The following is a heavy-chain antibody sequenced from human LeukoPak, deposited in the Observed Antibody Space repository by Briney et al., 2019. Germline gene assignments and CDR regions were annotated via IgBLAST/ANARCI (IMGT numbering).Heavy chain of an antibody. V-gene: IGHV3-21*04. CDR1: GFSFSSYS. D-gene: IGHD3-22*01. CDR3: AKGSYYDSSGSFYFDY. CDR2: ISGGSSFI. Sequence: GGSLRLSCAASGFSFSSYSINWVRQAPGKGLEWVSSISGGSSFISYADSVKGRFIISRDNAKNSLSLQMNSLGTEDTAAYYCAKGSYYDSSGSFYFDYWGQGTLVTVSS. J-gene: IGHJ4*02.